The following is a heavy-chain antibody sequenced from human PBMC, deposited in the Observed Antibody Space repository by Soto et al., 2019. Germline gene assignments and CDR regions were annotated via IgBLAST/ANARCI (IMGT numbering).Heavy chain of an antibody. V-gene: IGHV1-2*04. J-gene: IGHJ4*02. Sequence: ASVKVSCTASGYTFTVYYMHWVRQAPGQGLEWMGWINPNSGGTNYAQKFQGWVTMTRDTSISTAYMELSRLRSDDTAVYYCARSRPTTVTTIDYWGQGTLVTVSS. CDR3: ARSRPTTVTTIDY. D-gene: IGHD4-17*01. CDR1: GYTFTVYY. CDR2: INPNSGGT.